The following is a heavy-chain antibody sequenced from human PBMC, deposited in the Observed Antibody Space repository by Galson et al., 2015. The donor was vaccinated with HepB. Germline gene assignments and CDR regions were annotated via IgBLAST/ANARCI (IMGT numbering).Heavy chain of an antibody. J-gene: IGHJ4*02. V-gene: IGHV3-15*04. Sequence: SLRLSCAGSGFIFTNAWMNWVRQAPGKGLEWVGRIASKADGGTTDYAAPVKGRFTISRDDSKNTVYLQMNSLKTEDTAMYYCNTGGYFFDYWGQGTLVTVSS. D-gene: IGHD1-14*01. CDR2: IASKADGGTT. CDR3: NTGGYFFDY. CDR1: GFIFTNAW.